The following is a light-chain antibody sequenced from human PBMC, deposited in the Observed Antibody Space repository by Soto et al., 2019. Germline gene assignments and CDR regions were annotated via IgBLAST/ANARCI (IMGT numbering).Light chain of an antibody. CDR2: RNN. J-gene: IGLJ2*01. V-gene: IGLV1-47*01. Sequence: QAVVTQPPSASGTPGQRVTISCSGSSSNIGSNYVYWYQQLPGTAPKLLIYRNNQRPSGVPDRFSGSKSGTSASLAISGLRSEDEADYYCAPWDDSLSAVVFGGGTKLTVL. CDR1: SSNIGSNY. CDR3: APWDDSLSAVV.